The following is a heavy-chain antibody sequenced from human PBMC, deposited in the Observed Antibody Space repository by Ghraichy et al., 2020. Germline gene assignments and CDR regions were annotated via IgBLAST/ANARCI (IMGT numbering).Heavy chain of an antibody. D-gene: IGHD3-10*01. J-gene: IGHJ4*02. CDR2: ISSSSSTI. Sequence: GGSLRLSCAASGFTFSSYSMNWVRQAPGKGLEWVSYISSSSSTIYYADSVKGRFTISRDNAKNSLYLQMNSLRDEDTAVYYCARDKDGLWFRETSDYWGQGTLVTVSS. V-gene: IGHV3-48*02. CDR3: ARDKDGLWFRETSDY. CDR1: GFTFSSYS.